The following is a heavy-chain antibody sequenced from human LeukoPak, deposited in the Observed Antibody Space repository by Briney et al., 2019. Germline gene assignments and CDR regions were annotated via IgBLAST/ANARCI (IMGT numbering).Heavy chain of an antibody. Sequence: SVKVSCKASGYTFTGYYMHWVRQAPGQGLEWMGGIIPIFGPANYAQKFQGRVTITADESTTTAYMEVSSLRSEDTAMYYCARGLVSSTSCYSVCYYYGMDVWGQGTTVTVSS. CDR3: ARGLVSSTSCYSVCYYYGMDV. CDR2: IIPIFGPA. D-gene: IGHD2-2*01. V-gene: IGHV1-69*13. CDR1: GYTFTGYY. J-gene: IGHJ6*02.